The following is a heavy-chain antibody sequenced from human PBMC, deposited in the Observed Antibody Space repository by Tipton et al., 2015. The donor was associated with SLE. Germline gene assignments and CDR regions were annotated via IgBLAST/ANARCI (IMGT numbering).Heavy chain of an antibody. D-gene: IGHD5-24*01. V-gene: IGHV4-59*08. Sequence: TLSLTCTVSGGSISSYYWSWIRQPPGKGLEWIGYIYYSGSTNYSPSLKSRVTISVDTSKNQFSLKLSSVTAADTAVYYCARARDGYNRKGDAYDIWGQGTMVTVSS. CDR3: ARARDGYNRKGDAYDI. CDR1: GGSISSYY. J-gene: IGHJ3*02. CDR2: IYYSGST.